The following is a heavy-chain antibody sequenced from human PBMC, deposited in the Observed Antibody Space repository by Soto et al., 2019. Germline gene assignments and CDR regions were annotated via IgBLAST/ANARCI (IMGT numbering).Heavy chain of an antibody. Sequence: EVQLVESGGGLVQPGGSLKLSCAASGFTFSGSAMHWVRQASGKGLEWVGRIRSKPNIYATAYGASVKGRFTISRDDSKNTAYLQMNSLNTEDTAVYYCSRQASDFWSGKPQYYMDVWGKGTTVTVSS. CDR3: SRQASDFWSGKPQYYMDV. V-gene: IGHV3-73*01. CDR1: GFTFSGSA. D-gene: IGHD3-3*01. J-gene: IGHJ6*03. CDR2: IRSKPNIYAT.